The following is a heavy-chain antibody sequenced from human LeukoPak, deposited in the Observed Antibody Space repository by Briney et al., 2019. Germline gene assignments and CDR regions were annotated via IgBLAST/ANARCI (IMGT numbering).Heavy chain of an antibody. V-gene: IGHV1-69*13. J-gene: IGHJ5*02. D-gene: IGHD2-8*01. Sequence: SVKVSCKASGGTFSSYAISWVRQAPGQGLEWMGGIIPIFGTANYAQKFQGRVTITADESTSTAYMELSSLRSEDTAVYYCARGPSRTNGVCLGIFGFYWNWFDPWGQGTLVTVSS. CDR1: GGTFSSYA. CDR3: ARGPSRTNGVCLGIFGFYWNWFDP. CDR2: IIPIFGTA.